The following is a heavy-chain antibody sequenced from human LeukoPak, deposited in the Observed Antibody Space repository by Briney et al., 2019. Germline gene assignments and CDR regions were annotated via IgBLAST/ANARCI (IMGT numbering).Heavy chain of an antibody. J-gene: IGHJ4*02. V-gene: IGHV4-34*01. CDR3: AREKSDSIHYDFWSGYWGVSLDYFDY. D-gene: IGHD3-3*01. CDR1: GGSFSGYY. Sequence: SETLSLTCAVYGGSFSGYYWSWIRQPPGKGLEWIGEINHSGSTNYNPSLKSRVTISVDTSKNQFSLKLSSVTAADTAVYYCAREKSDSIHYDFWSGYWGVSLDYFDYWGQGTLVTVSS. CDR2: INHSGST.